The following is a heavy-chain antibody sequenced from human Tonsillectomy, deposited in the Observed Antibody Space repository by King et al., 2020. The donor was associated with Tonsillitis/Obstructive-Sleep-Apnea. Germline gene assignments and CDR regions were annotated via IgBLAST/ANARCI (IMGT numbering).Heavy chain of an antibody. CDR3: ARKGYSSGWYYFDY. D-gene: IGHD6-19*01. V-gene: IGHV3-33*01. CDR1: GFTFSGSG. Sequence: VQLVESGGGVVQPGRSLRLSCVASGFTFSGSGMHWVRQAPGKGLEWVAVIWYDGRNKYYADSVKGRITISRDNSKTTLSLQINSLRAEDTAVYYCARKGYSSGWYYFDYWGQGTLVTVSS. CDR2: IWYDGRNK. J-gene: IGHJ4*02.